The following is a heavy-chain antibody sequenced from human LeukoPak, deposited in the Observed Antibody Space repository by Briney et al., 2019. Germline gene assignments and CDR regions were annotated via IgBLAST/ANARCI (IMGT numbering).Heavy chain of an antibody. CDR1: GGSFSGYY. CDR3: ARGFHDLAARPKYNWFDP. CDR2: INHSGST. D-gene: IGHD6-6*01. Sequence: SETLSLTCAVYGGSFSGYYWSWIRQPLGKGLEWIGEINHSGSTNYNPSLKSRVTISVDTSKNQFSLKLSSVTAADTAVYYCARGFHDLAARPKYNWFDPWGQGTLVTVSS. V-gene: IGHV4-34*01. J-gene: IGHJ5*02.